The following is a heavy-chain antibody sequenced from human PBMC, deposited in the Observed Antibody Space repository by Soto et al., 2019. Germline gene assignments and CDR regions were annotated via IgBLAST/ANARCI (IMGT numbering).Heavy chain of an antibody. D-gene: IGHD2-15*01. CDR3: ASSGEYCSGGSCYTFPY. CDR2: IYHSGST. V-gene: IGHV4-30-2*01. J-gene: IGHJ4*02. CDR1: GGSISSGGYS. Sequence: QLQLQESGSGLVKPSQTLSLTCAVSGGSISSGGYSWSWIRQPPGKGLEWIGYIYHSGSTYYNPSLKSRVTISVDRSKNQFSLKLSSVTAADTAVYYCASSGEYCSGGSCYTFPYWGQRTLVTVSS.